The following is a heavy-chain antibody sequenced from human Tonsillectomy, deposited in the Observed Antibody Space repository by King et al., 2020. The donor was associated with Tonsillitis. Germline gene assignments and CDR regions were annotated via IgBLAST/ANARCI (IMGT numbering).Heavy chain of an antibody. CDR3: ARDSLSADFGDYVYYFDY. CDR1: GFTFSRYA. J-gene: IGHJ4*02. V-gene: IGHV3-30*01. Sequence: VQLVESGGGVVQPGGSLSLSCAAPGFTFSRYAVHLGRQAPGKGLEGVGVISYDGGEKHYADSVKGRFTISRDNSKNTLYLQMNSLRPEDTAVFFCARDSLSADFGDYVYYFDYWGQGTLVTVSS. D-gene: IGHD4-17*01. CDR2: ISYDGGEK.